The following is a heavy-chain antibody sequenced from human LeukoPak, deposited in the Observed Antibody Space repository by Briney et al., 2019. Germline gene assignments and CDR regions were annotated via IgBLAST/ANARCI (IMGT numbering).Heavy chain of an antibody. CDR1: GGSINSYY. Sequence: SETLSLTCTVSGGSINSYYWSWIRQPPGKGLEWIGEINHSGSTNYNPSLKSRVTISVDTSKNQFSLKLSSVTAADTAVYYCARRYYDYVWGSYRYSAPQNTFDYWGQGTLVTVSS. CDR3: ARRYYDYVWGSYRYSAPQNTFDY. D-gene: IGHD3-16*02. CDR2: INHSGST. J-gene: IGHJ4*02. V-gene: IGHV4-34*01.